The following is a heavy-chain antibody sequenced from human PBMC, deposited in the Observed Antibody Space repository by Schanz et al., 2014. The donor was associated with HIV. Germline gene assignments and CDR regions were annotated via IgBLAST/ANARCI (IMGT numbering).Heavy chain of an antibody. CDR3: SRGDYDFWSGFDP. CDR1: GFAFSNYA. J-gene: IGHJ5*02. Sequence: VQLVESGGGLVQPGGSLRLSCAASGFAFSNYAMSWFRQAPGRGLEWESFIRSKAIGGTTEYAASVRGRFTISRDDSKSIVYLQMNSLKIEDTAVYYCSRGDYDFWSGFDPWGQGTLVTVSS. D-gene: IGHD3-3*01. V-gene: IGHV3-49*03. CDR2: IRSKAIGGTT.